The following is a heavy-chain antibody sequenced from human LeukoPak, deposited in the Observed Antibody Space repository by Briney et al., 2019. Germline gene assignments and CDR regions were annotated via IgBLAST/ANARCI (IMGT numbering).Heavy chain of an antibody. J-gene: IGHJ6*03. D-gene: IGHD2-15*01. CDR2: IYYSGST. Sequence: SETLSLTCTVSGGSISSSSYYWGWIRQPPGKGLEWIGSIYYSGSTYYNPSLKSRVTISVDTSKNQFSLKLSSVTAADTAVYYCARVVDEVVAATTYYYYYYYMDVWGKGTTVTVSS. CDR1: GGSISSSSYY. CDR3: ARVVDEVVAATTYYYYYYYMDV. V-gene: IGHV4-39*07.